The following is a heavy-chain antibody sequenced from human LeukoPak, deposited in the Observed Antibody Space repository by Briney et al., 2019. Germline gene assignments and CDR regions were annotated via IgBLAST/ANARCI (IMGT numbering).Heavy chain of an antibody. CDR1: GFTVSSNY. D-gene: IGHD4-17*01. Sequence: GGSLRLSCAASGFTVSSNYKSWVRQAPGKGLEWVSVIYSGGSTYYADSVKGRFTISRDNAKNSLYLQMNSLRAEDTAVYYCARLTVTTSVCFDYWGQGTLVTVSS. CDR3: ARLTVTTSVCFDY. CDR2: IYSGGST. J-gene: IGHJ4*02. V-gene: IGHV3-66*04.